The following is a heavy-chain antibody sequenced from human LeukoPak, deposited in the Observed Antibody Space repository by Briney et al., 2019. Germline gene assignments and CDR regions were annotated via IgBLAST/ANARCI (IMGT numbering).Heavy chain of an antibody. CDR2: IFGGGGT. V-gene: IGHV3-53*01. D-gene: IGHD4/OR15-4a*01. CDR3: AXWPGAXXXEDF. CDR1: GFTVSSNY. Sequence: GGSLRLSCAAFGFTVSSNYMSWVRQAPGKGLEWVSVIFGGGGTYYGDSVRGRFTISRDNSKNTLYLQMDSLRAEDTAVYYCAXWPGAXXXEDFWGQGTLVTVSS. J-gene: IGHJ4*02.